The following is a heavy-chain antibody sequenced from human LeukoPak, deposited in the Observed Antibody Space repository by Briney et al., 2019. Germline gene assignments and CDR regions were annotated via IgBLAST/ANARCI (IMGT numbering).Heavy chain of an antibody. J-gene: IGHJ4*02. CDR2: INTDGSST. D-gene: IGHD5-12*01. CDR1: GFTFSSYW. CDR3: ARDKIQWLRYSYFDY. V-gene: IGHV3-74*01. Sequence: PGGSLRLSCAASGFTFSSYWMHWVRQAPGKGLVWVSRINTDGSSTSYADSVKGRFTISRDNARNSLYLQMNSLRAEDTAVYFCARDKIQWLRYSYFDYWGQGVLVTVSS.